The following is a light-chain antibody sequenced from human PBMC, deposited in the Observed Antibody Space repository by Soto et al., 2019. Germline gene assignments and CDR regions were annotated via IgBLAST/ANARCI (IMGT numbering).Light chain of an antibody. CDR3: QQYGGSPRVT. CDR1: QSVSSSS. V-gene: IGKV3-20*01. CDR2: GAS. Sequence: EIVLTQSPGILSLSPGERATLSCRASQSVSSSSLAWYQQKPGQAPRLLVYGASRRATGIPDRFSGSGSGTDFTLTIRRLGPKDFAVYYCQQYGGSPRVTFGQGTKLEIK. J-gene: IGKJ2*01.